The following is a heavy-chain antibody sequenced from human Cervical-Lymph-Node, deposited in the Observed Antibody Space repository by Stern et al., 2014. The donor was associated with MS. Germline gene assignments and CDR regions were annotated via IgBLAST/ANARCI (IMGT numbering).Heavy chain of an antibody. V-gene: IGHV3-7*01. CDR2: ITQDGSVN. CDR1: GFTFSNFY. CDR3: ARDWWHPTQKSFDI. D-gene: IGHD2-15*01. J-gene: IGHJ3*02. Sequence: EVQLVESGGDLVQPGGSLRLSCAASGFTFSNFYMSWVRQAPGKGLEWVAKITQDGSVNEYVDSVKGRFTISRDNAKNSLYLQMNSLRVEDTAVYFCARDWWHPTQKSFDIWGQGTMVTVSS.